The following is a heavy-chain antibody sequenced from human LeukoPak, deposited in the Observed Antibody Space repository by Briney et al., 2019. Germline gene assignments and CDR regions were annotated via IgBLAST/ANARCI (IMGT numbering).Heavy chain of an antibody. Sequence: SETLSLTCTVPGGSISSYYWSWIRQPPGKGLEWIGYIYDSRSTNYNPSLKSRVSISVDTSKNQFSLKLSSVTAADTAVHYCARNRKHNYYDSSGYYDSWGQGTLVTVSS. V-gene: IGHV4-59*08. J-gene: IGHJ4*02. CDR2: IYDSRST. CDR1: GGSISSYY. D-gene: IGHD3-22*01. CDR3: ARNRKHNYYDSSGYYDS.